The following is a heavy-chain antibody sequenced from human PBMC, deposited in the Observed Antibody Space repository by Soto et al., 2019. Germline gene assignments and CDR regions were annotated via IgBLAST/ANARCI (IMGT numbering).Heavy chain of an antibody. V-gene: IGHV3-21*01. CDR2: ISSSSSYI. J-gene: IGHJ3*02. CDR1: GFTFSSYS. CDR3: ALTVGAMDAFDI. Sequence: EVQLVESGGGLVKPGGSLRLSCAASGFTFSSYSMNWVRQAPGKGLEWVSSISSSSSYIYYADSVKGRFTISRDNAKNALYLQMNSLRAEDTAVYYCALTVGAMDAFDIWGQGTMVTVSS. D-gene: IGHD1-26*01.